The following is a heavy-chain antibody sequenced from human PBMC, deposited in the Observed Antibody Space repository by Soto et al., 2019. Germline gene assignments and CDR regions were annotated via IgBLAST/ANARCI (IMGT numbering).Heavy chain of an antibody. V-gene: IGHV3-33*01. Sequence: GGSLRLSCAASGFTFSSYGMHWVRQAPGKGLEWVAVIWYDGSNKYYADSVKGRFTISRDDSKNTLYLQMNSLRAEDTAVYYCARDMYYDFWSGYYVAGYMDVWGKGTTVTVSS. J-gene: IGHJ6*03. D-gene: IGHD3-3*01. CDR1: GFTFSSYG. CDR2: IWYDGSNK. CDR3: ARDMYYDFWSGYYVAGYMDV.